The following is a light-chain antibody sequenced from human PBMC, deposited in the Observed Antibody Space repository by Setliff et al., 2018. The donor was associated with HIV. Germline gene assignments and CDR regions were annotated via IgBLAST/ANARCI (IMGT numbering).Light chain of an antibody. CDR2: RNN. J-gene: IGLJ3*02. CDR1: SSNTGSDY. V-gene: IGLV1-47*01. CDR3: AAWDDSLRV. Sequence: QSVLTQPPSASGTPGQRVTISCSGSSSNTGSDYIYWYQQLPGTAPKLLIYRNNQRPSGVPDRFSAFKSGTSASLVISGLRSEDEADYYCAAWDDSLRVFGGGTQLTVL.